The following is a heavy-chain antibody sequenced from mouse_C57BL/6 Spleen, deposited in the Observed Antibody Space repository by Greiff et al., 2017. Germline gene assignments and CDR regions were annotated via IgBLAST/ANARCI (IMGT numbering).Heavy chain of an antibody. D-gene: IGHD2-1*01. V-gene: IGHV1-69*01. CDR2: IDPSDSYT. J-gene: IGHJ4*01. CDR1: GYTFTSYW. CDR3: AVYYGNYGYYAMDY. Sequence: VQLQQPGAELVMPGASVKLSCKASGYTFTSYWMHWVKQRPGQGLEWIGEIDPSDSYTNYNQKFKGKSTLTVDKSSSTAYMQLSSLTSEDSAVYYCAVYYGNYGYYAMDYWGQGTSVTVSS.